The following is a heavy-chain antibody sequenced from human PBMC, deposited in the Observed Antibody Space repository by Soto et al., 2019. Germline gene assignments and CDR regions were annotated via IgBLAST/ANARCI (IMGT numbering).Heavy chain of an antibody. V-gene: IGHV4-34*01. CDR2: INHSGST. D-gene: IGHD3-3*01. CDR3: ARGRFDVWSGYYTGTRLYGMDV. CDR1: GGSFSGYY. Sequence: QVQLQQWGAGLLKPSETLSLTCAVYGGSFSGYYWSWIRQPPGKGLEWIGEINHSGSTNYNPSLKSRVTISVDTSKNQFSLKLSSVTAADTAVYYCARGRFDVWSGYYTGTRLYGMDVW. J-gene: IGHJ6*01.